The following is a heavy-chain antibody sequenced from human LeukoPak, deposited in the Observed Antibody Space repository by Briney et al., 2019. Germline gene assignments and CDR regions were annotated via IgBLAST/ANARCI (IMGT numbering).Heavy chain of an antibody. V-gene: IGHV3-9*03. D-gene: IGHD5-12*01. J-gene: IGHJ4*02. CDR2: ISWNSGSI. CDR1: GFTFDDYA. Sequence: GRSLRLSCAASGFTFDDYAMHWVRQAPGKGLEWVSGISWNSGSIGYADSVKGRFTISRDNAKNSLYLQMNSLRAEDMALYYCAKARVATIGGAFDYWGQGTLVTVSS. CDR3: AKARVATIGGAFDY.